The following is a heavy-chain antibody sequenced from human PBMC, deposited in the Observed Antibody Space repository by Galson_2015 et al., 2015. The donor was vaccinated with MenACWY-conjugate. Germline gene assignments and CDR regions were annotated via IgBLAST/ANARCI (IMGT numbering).Heavy chain of an antibody. CDR3: ARSPYNSGSYPRFDP. V-gene: IGHV4-4*08. D-gene: IGHD3-10*01. Sequence: ETLSLTCTVSGDSISSYFWNWTRQPPAKGLEWIDYVDSRERTTHNPSLQSRSTISADTSKNKFFLKLNSMTAADTAVYYCARSPYNSGSYPRFDPWGQGTLVTVSS. CDR1: GDSISSYF. CDR2: VDSRERT. J-gene: IGHJ5*02.